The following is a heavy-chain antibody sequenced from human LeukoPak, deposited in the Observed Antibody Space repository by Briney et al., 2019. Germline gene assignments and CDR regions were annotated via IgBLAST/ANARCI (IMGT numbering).Heavy chain of an antibody. CDR2: ISAYNGNT. V-gene: IGHV1-18*01. CDR1: GYTFTSYG. Sequence: ASVKVSCKASGYTFTSYGISWVRQAPGQGLEWMGWISAYNGNTNYAQKLQGRVTMTTDTSTSTAYMELRSLRSDDTAVYYCARDQGVVVPAAVAYYMDVWGKGTTVTVSS. D-gene: IGHD2-2*01. J-gene: IGHJ6*03. CDR3: ARDQGVVVPAAVAYYMDV.